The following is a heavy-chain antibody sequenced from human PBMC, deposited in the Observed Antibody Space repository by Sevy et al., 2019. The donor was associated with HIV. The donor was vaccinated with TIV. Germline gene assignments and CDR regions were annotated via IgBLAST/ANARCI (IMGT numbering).Heavy chain of an antibody. CDR3: ARVIRDPGARARSFDL. CDR1: GFTFSDDY. J-gene: IGHJ3*01. CDR2: ISSSGSYA. Sequence: GGSLRLSCTGSGFTFSDDYMSWIRQAPGKGLEWVAYISSSGSYANYEDSVEGRFSISRDNAKDSVFLQMNSLRAEDTAIYYCARVIRDPGARARSFDLWGQGTMVTVSS. V-gene: IGHV3-11*06. D-gene: IGHD6-6*01.